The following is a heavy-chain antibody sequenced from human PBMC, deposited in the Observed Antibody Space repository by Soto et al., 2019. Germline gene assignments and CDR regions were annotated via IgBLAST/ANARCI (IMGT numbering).Heavy chain of an antibody. D-gene: IGHD4-17*01. CDR2: ISYDGTNK. CDR1: GFTFSTYG. Sequence: QVQLVESGGGEVQPGRSLTISCAASGFTFSTYGMHWVRQTPGKGLEWVAVISYDGTNKFYSDSVKGRFTISRDNLKNTLTLQLNSLRAADTAVYSCAKDLQSYGDYDYYCLVMDVWGLGTRVTVSS. J-gene: IGHJ6*02. V-gene: IGHV3-30*18. CDR3: AKDLQSYGDYDYYCLVMDV.